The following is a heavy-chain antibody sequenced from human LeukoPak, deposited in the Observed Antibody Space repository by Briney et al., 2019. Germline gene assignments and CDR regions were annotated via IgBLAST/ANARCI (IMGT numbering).Heavy chain of an antibody. CDR3: ARWDYYDSSGYY. Sequence: SETLSLTCTVSGGSISSYYWSWIRQPPGKGLEWIGYIYYSGSTNYNPSLTSRVTISVDTSKNQFSLKLSSVTAADTAVYYCARWDYYDSSGYYWGQGTLVTVSS. V-gene: IGHV4-59*08. J-gene: IGHJ4*02. CDR1: GGSISSYY. CDR2: IYYSGST. D-gene: IGHD3-22*01.